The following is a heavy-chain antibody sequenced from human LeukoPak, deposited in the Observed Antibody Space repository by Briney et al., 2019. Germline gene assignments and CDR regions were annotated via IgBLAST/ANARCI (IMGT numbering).Heavy chain of an antibody. CDR2: INPNSGGT. J-gene: IGHJ6*02. D-gene: IGHD3-10*01. CDR3: ARITSAVRGVTYYYHGMDV. V-gene: IGHV1-2*02. Sequence: GASVMVSCKASGYTFTGYYMHWVRQAPGQGLEWMGWINPNSGGTNYAQKFQGRVTITRDTSISTAHMELSRLRSDDTAVYYCARITSAVRGVTYYYHGMDVWGQGTTVTVSS. CDR1: GYTFTGYY.